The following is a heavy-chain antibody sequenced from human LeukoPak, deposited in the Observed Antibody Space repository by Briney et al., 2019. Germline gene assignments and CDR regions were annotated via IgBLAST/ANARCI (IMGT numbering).Heavy chain of an antibody. J-gene: IGHJ3*02. D-gene: IGHD2-8*01. CDR3: ARDLEDIVLMVYATGFDI. CDR1: GYTFTGDY. V-gene: IGHV1-2*02. Sequence: GASVKVSCKASGYTFTGDYMHWVRQAPGQGLEWMGWINPNSGGTNYAQKFQGRVTMTRDTSISTAYMELSRLRSDDTAVYYCARDLEDIVLMVYATGFDIWGQGTMVTVSS. CDR2: INPNSGGT.